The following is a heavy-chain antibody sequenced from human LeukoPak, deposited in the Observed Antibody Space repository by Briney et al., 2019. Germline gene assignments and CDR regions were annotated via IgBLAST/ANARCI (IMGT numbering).Heavy chain of an antibody. J-gene: IGHJ4*02. CDR3: AREHTPYGSGCTAAY. D-gene: IGHD6-19*01. CDR1: GFTFSSYS. CDR2: ISSSSSYI. V-gene: IGHV3-21*01. Sequence: NPGGSLRLSCAASGFTFSSYSMNWVRQAPGKGLEWVSSISSSSSYIYYADSVKGRFTISRDNAKNSLYLQMNSLRAEDTAVYYCAREHTPYGSGCTAAYWGQGTLVTVSS.